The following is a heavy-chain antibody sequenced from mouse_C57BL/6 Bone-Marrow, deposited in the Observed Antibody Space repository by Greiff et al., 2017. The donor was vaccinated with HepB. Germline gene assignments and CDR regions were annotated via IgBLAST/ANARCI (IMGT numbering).Heavy chain of an antibody. J-gene: IGHJ2*01. D-gene: IGHD1-1*01. CDR3: ASPPIYYYGSSYFDY. V-gene: IGHV1-81*01. Sequence: QVTLKESGAELARPGASVKLSCKASGYTFTSYGISWVKQRTGQGLEWIGEIYPRSGNTYYNEKFKVKATLTADKSSSTAYMELRSLTSEDSAVYFCASPPIYYYGSSYFDYWGQGTTLTVSS. CDR2: IYPRSGNT. CDR1: GYTFTSYG.